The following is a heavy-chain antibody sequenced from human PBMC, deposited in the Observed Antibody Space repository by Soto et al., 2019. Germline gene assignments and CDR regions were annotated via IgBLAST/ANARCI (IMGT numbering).Heavy chain of an antibody. V-gene: IGHV1-69*02. CDR1: GGTLNTYT. CDR3: TIGSWSGEVFDI. Sequence: QVQLVQSGAEVKKPGSSVKVSCKASGGTLNTYTMFWVRQAPGQGLEWMGRIIPMLGVVNSAQKFQGRVTITADKSTITAYMELTSLRSEDTALYYCTIGSWSGEVFDIWGQGTMVAVSS. D-gene: IGHD6-13*01. CDR2: IIPMLGVV. J-gene: IGHJ3*02.